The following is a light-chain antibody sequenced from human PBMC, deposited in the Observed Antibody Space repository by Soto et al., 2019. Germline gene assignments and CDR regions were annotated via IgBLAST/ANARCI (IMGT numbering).Light chain of an antibody. CDR3: QSYDSSLSVV. V-gene: IGLV1-40*01. CDR2: GDT. J-gene: IGLJ2*01. CDR1: RSNIGAGYG. Sequence: QSVLTQPPSVSGAPGQRVTISCTGSRSNIGAGYGVHWYQQLPGTAPKLLIYGDTNRPSGVPDRFSGSKSGSSASLAITGLQADDEADYYCQSYDSSLSVVFGGGTKLTVL.